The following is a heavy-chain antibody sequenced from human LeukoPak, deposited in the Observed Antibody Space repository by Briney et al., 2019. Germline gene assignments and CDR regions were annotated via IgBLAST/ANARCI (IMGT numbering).Heavy chain of an antibody. J-gene: IGHJ4*02. V-gene: IGHV4-39*07. CDR3: ASRADYDFWSAPTFDY. D-gene: IGHD3-3*01. Sequence: SETLSLTCTVSGGSISSSSYYWGWIRQPPGKGLEWIGSIYYSGSTYYNPSLKSRVTISVDTSKNQFSLKLSSVTAADTAVYYCASRADYDFWSAPTFDYWGQGTLVTVSS. CDR1: GGSISSSSYY. CDR2: IYYSGST.